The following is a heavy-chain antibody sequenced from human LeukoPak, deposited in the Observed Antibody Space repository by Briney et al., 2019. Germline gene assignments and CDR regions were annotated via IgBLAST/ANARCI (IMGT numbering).Heavy chain of an antibody. J-gene: IGHJ4*02. CDR1: GGTFSSYA. V-gene: IGHV1-69*13. D-gene: IGHD1-26*01. CDR2: IIPIFGTA. Sequence: SVKVSCKASGGTFSSYAISWVRQAPGQGLEWMGGIIPIFGTANYAQKFQGRVTVTADESTSTAYMELSSLRSEDTAVYYCASLVGATTGVDYWGQGTLVTVSS. CDR3: ASLVGATTGVDY.